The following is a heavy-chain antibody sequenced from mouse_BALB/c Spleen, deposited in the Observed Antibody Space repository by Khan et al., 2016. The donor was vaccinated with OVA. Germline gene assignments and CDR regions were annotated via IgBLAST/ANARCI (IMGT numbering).Heavy chain of an antibody. CDR2: INTSTGEP. V-gene: IGHV9-3-1*01. CDR1: GYSFTNYG. J-gene: IGHJ3*01. CDR3: SRLAAAAWFAY. D-gene: IGHD1-2*01. Sequence: QIQLVQSGPELKKHGETVKISCKASGYSFTNYGMNWVKQAPGKGLKWMGWINTSTGEPTYADDFKGRFAFSLETSASAAYSQFNNLKNEDTATYFCSRLAAAAWFAYWGQGTLVTVSA.